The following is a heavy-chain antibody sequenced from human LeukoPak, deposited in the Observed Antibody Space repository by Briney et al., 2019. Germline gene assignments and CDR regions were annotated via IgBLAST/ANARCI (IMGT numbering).Heavy chain of an antibody. CDR3: AREWGGYSSSWSARFDY. D-gene: IGHD6-13*01. CDR1: GFTFSSYS. Sequence: GSLRLSCAASGFTFSSYSMNWVRQAPGKGLEWVSSISSSSSYTYYADSVKGRFTISRDNAKNSLYLQMNSLRAEDTAVYYCAREWGGYSSSWSARFDYWGQGTLVTVSS. J-gene: IGHJ4*02. V-gene: IGHV3-21*01. CDR2: ISSSSSYT.